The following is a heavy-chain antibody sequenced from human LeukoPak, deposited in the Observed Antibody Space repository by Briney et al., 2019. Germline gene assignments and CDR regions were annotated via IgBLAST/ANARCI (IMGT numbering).Heavy chain of an antibody. CDR2: IYYSGST. Sequence: SETLSLTCTVSGGSISSYYWSWIRQPPGKGLEWIGYIYYSGSTNYNPSLKSRVTVSVDTSKNQFSLKLSSVTAADTAVYYCARERTFGGVIVRRYYFDYWGQGTLVTVSS. CDR1: GGSISSYY. V-gene: IGHV4-59*01. J-gene: IGHJ4*02. D-gene: IGHD3-16*02. CDR3: ARERTFGGVIVRRYYFDY.